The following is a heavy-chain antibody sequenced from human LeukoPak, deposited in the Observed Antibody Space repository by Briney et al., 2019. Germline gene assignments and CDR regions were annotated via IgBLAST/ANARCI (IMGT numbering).Heavy chain of an antibody. D-gene: IGHD2-2*01. V-gene: IGHV3-48*04. J-gene: IGHJ4*02. CDR2: ISSSSSTI. CDR1: GFTFSSYI. Sequence: GGSLRLSCAASGFTFSSYIMNWVRQAPGKGLEWVSYISSSSSTIYYADSVKGRFTLSRDNAKNSLYLQMNSLRAEDTAVYYCASTGRHCTSTSCSNYFHYWGRGTLVTVSS. CDR3: ASTGRHCTSTSCSNYFHY.